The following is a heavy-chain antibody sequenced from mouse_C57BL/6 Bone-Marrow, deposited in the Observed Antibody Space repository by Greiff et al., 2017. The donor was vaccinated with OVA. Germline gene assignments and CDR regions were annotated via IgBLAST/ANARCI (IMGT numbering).Heavy chain of an antibody. J-gene: IGHJ4*01. V-gene: IGHV1-74*01. CDR1: GYTFTSYW. Sequence: QVQLQQPGADLVKPGASVKVSCKASGYTFTSYWMHWVKQRPGQGLEWIGRIHPSDSDTTYNQEFKGKAILTAEKSSSTAYMELRSLTSEDSAVYYCTRNWDSYYYAMDYWGQGTSVTVSS. CDR3: TRNWDSYYYAMDY. CDR2: IHPSDSDT. D-gene: IGHD4-1*01.